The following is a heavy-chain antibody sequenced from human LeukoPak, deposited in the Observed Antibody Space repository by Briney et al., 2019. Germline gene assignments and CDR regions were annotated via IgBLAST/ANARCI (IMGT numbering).Heavy chain of an antibody. D-gene: IGHD6-6*01. V-gene: IGHV3-21*01. Sequence: GGSLRLSCAASGFPSSSYTMNWVRQAPGKGLEWVSSITGSSNYIYYRDSVKGRFTISRDNAKNSLYLQMNSLRAEDTAVYYCARDNIAAYHFDYWGQGTLVTVSS. CDR2: ITGSSNYI. CDR3: ARDNIAAYHFDY. CDR1: GFPSSSYT. J-gene: IGHJ4*02.